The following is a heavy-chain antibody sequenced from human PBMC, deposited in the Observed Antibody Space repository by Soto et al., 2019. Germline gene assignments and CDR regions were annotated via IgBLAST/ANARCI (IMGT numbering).Heavy chain of an antibody. J-gene: IGHJ5*02. V-gene: IGHV6-1*01. Sequence: SQTLSLTCAISGDSVSSNSAAWNWIRQSPSRGLEWLGRTYYRSKWYNDYAVSVKSRITINPDTSKNQFSLQLNSVTPEDTAVYYCARAVIVSNYDILTRDNWFDPWGQGTLVTVSS. CDR2: TYYRSKWYN. CDR1: GDSVSSNSAA. D-gene: IGHD3-9*01. CDR3: ARAVIVSNYDILTRDNWFDP.